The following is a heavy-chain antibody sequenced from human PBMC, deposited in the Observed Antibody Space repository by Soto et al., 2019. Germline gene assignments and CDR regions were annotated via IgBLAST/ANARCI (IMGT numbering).Heavy chain of an antibody. V-gene: IGHV2-5*02. Sequence: HITLKESGPTLVKPTQTLTLTCTLSGFSLSDFAVGVAWVRRPPGKALEWLALIYSDGNKYYSPSLKTRLTISTDTSKDHVVLTMTNMDPLDTATYFCVHTAGWLPRYWGQGTQVTVSS. CDR2: IYSDGNK. CDR3: VHTAGWLPRY. J-gene: IGHJ4*02. CDR1: GFSLSDFAVG. D-gene: IGHD5-12*01.